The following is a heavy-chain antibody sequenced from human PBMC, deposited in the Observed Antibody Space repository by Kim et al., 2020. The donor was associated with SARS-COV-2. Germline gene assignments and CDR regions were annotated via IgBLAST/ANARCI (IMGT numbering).Heavy chain of an antibody. J-gene: IGHJ4*02. CDR3: ARDRTVCGGDCYPVGFIDY. CDR2: IYYSGST. Sequence: SETLSLTCTVSGGSISSYYWSWIRQPPGKGLEWIGYIYYSGSTNYNPSLKSRVTISVDTSKNQFSLKLSSVTAADTAVYYCARDRTVCGGDCYPVGFIDYWGQGTLVTVSS. D-gene: IGHD2-21*02. V-gene: IGHV4-59*01. CDR1: GGSISSYY.